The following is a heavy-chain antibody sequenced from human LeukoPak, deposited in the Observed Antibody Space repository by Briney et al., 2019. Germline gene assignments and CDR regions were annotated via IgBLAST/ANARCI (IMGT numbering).Heavy chain of an antibody. CDR2: ISSSSSYI. CDR3: AREVVGATSPTYGYYYYMDV. CDR1: GFTFSSYS. Sequence: GGSLRLSCAASGFTFSSYSMNWVRQAPGKGLEGVSSISSSSSYIYYADSVKGRFTISRDNAKNSLYLQMNSLRAEDTAVYYCAREVVGATSPTYGYYYYMDVWGKGTTVTVSS. V-gene: IGHV3-21*01. D-gene: IGHD1-26*01. J-gene: IGHJ6*03.